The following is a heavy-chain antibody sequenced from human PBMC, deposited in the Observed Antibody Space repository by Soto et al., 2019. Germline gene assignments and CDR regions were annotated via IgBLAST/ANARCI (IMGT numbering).Heavy chain of an antibody. J-gene: IGHJ6*02. CDR3: AKNSGSYYFDYYYGLDV. V-gene: IGHV4-38-2*01. CDR1: GYFITSGYY. CDR2: IHHSGGT. D-gene: IGHD1-26*01. Sequence: SETLSLTCVVSGYFITSGYYWGWIRQPPGKGLGWIGSIHHSGGTYYNPSLKSRVTILVDTSKNEFSLKLSSVTAADTAVYYCAKNSGSYYFDYYYGLDVWGQGTTVTVSS.